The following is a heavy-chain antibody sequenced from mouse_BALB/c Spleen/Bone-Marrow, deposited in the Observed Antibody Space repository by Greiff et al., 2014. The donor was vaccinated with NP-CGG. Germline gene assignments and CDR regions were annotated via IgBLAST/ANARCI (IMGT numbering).Heavy chain of an antibody. D-gene: IGHD2-1*01. CDR1: GFNIKDTF. CDR3: ASSGNYEGGAMDY. J-gene: IGHJ4*01. V-gene: IGHV14-3*02. Sequence: VQLKQSGAELVKPGASVKLSCTASGFNIKDTFMHWMKQRPEQGLEWNGRIDPANGITKYDPKFQGKATITTDTSSNTANLQLSSLTSEDTAVYYCASSGNYEGGAMDYWGQGTSVTVSS. CDR2: IDPANGIT.